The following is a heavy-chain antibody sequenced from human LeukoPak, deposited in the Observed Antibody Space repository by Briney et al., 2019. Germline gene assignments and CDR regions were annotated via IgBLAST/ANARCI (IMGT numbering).Heavy chain of an antibody. J-gene: IGHJ6*02. CDR2: IIPILGIA. CDR1: GGTFSSYA. V-gene: IGHV1-69*04. Sequence: SVKVSCKASGGTFSSYAISWVRQAPGQGLEWMGRIIPILGIANYAQKFQGRVTITADKSTSTAYMELSSLRPEDSAVYYCGLSSINPSHYYGIDVWGQGTTVSVSS. D-gene: IGHD3-3*02. CDR3: GLSSINPSHYYGIDV.